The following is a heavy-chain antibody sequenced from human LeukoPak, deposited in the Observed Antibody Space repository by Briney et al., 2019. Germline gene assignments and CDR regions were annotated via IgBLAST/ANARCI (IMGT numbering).Heavy chain of an antibody. Sequence: GGSLRLSCAASGFTFSSYAMSWVRQAPGKGLEWVSAISGSGGSTYYAGSVKGRFTISRDNSKNTLYLQMNSLRAEDTAVYYCAKDKGSEQWLGSYYYGMDVWGQGTTVTVSS. V-gene: IGHV3-23*01. J-gene: IGHJ6*02. CDR2: ISGSGGST. CDR3: AKDKGSEQWLGSYYYGMDV. CDR1: GFTFSSYA. D-gene: IGHD6-19*01.